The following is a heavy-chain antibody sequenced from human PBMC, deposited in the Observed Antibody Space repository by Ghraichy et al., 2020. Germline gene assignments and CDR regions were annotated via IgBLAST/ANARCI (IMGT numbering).Heavy chain of an antibody. V-gene: IGHV4-59*11. CDR1: GASITDHY. D-gene: IGHD1-1*01. CDR2: IYYTGIT. J-gene: IGHJ4*02. Sequence: LETLSLTCTVSGASITDHYWTWIRQPPGKGLECVGYIYYTGITNYNPSLKGRVTMSMDTSKKQFSLNLNSVTVEDTAIYYCAKTARLFDSWGQGILVTVSS. CDR3: AKTARLFDS.